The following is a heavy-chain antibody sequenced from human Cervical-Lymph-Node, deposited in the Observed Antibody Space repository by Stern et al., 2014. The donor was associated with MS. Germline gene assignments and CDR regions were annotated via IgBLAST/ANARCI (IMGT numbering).Heavy chain of an antibody. J-gene: IGHJ4*02. V-gene: IGHV1-69*01. Sequence: QMQLVQSGAEVKKPGSSVKVSCKASGGTISNYIIGWVRQAPGQGLEWMGGIIPMVGNANYAEKFQDRVTITADESTSTAYMDLSSLRSEDTAVYYCARATSDYIWGTYRFLDSWGQGTLVIVSS. CDR1: GGTISNYI. CDR2: IIPMVGNA. CDR3: ARATSDYIWGTYRFLDS. D-gene: IGHD3-16*02.